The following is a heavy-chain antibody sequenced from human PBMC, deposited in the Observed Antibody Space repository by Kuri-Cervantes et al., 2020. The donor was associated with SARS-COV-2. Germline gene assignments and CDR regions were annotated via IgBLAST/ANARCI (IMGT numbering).Heavy chain of an antibody. CDR3: ASSLAALRGPFDY. V-gene: IGHV4-59*01. CDR1: GGSISSYY. J-gene: IGHJ4*02. Sequence: GSLRLSCTVSGGSISSYYWSWIRQPPGKGLEWIGYIYYSGSTNYNPSLKSRVTISVDTSKNQFSLKLSSVTAADTAVYYCASSLAALRGPFDYWGQGTLVTVSS. CDR2: IYYSGST. D-gene: IGHD6-13*01.